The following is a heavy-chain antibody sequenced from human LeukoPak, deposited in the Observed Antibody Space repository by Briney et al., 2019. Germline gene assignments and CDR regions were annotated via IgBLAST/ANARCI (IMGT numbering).Heavy chain of an antibody. V-gene: IGHV3-30*04. CDR2: ISDDGSDE. J-gene: IGHJ4*02. D-gene: IGHD6-19*01. CDR1: GCTFSSYA. CDR3: ARDLSTSGWYLDY. Sequence: GRSLTLSCAASGCTFSSYAMHWVRQAPGKGLEWVALISDDGSDEYYADSVKGRFTISRDNSKNTLYLQMNSLRDEDTAVYYCARDLSTSGWYLDYWGQGTLVTVSS.